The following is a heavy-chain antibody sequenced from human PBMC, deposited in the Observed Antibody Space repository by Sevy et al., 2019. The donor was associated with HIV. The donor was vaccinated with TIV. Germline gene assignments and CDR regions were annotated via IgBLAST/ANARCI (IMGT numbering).Heavy chain of an antibody. CDR2: IDSDGSA. J-gene: IGHJ6*02. CDR3: ARDRYYDASGYYYYYYGMDV. D-gene: IGHD3-22*01. CDR1: GFTVSDNY. Sequence: GGSLRLSCAASGFTVSDNYVAWVRLAPGKGLEWVSLIDSDGSAYYADSVKGRFTISRDNVKNTLYLQINALRAEDTGLYFCARDRYYDASGYYYYYYGMDVWGQGTTVTVSS. V-gene: IGHV3-66*01.